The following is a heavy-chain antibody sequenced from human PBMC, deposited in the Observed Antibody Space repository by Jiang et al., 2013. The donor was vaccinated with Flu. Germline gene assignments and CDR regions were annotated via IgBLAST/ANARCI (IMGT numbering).Heavy chain of an antibody. CDR1: GYSFTSYW. J-gene: IGHJ4*02. D-gene: IGHD2-15*01. V-gene: IGHV5-51*01. CDR2: IYPGDSDT. Sequence: PGESLKISCKGSGYSFTSYWIGWVRQMPGKGLEWMGIIYPGDSDTRYSPSFQGQVTISADKSISTAYLQWSSLKASDTAMYYCARQYCSGGSCQQLFDYWGQGTLVTVSS. CDR3: ARQYCSGGSCQQLFDY.